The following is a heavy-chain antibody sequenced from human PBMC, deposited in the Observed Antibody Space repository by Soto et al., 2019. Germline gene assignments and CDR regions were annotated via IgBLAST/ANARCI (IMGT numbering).Heavy chain of an antibody. CDR3: GKVMTDYSKAVGDD. Sequence: EAQLLESGGGLVQPGESLRLSCATSGFTFASYAMTWVRQAPGKGLEWVSSITTGGINTHYADFVRGRFTISRDNSKNTVYLEMKTLSAEDTAVYYCGKVMTDYSKAVGDDWGQGTLFTVSS. V-gene: IGHV3-23*01. CDR1: GFTFASYA. J-gene: IGHJ4*02. D-gene: IGHD4-4*01. CDR2: ITTGGINT.